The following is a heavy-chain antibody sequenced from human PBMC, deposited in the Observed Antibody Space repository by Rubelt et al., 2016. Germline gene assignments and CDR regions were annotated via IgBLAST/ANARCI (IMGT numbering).Heavy chain of an antibody. D-gene: IGHD6-19*01. CDR3: AKDQGAGTSIFDY. CDR2: IKRKSDVGTT. V-gene: IGHV3-15*01. CDR1: GFTFSNAW. Sequence: GGSLRLSCAASGFTFSNAWMTWVRQAPGKGLEWVGRIKRKSDVGTTDYAAPVKGRFTISRDDSKNTLYLQMDSLRAEDTAVYYCAKDQGAGTSIFDYWGQGTPVTVSS. J-gene: IGHJ4*02.